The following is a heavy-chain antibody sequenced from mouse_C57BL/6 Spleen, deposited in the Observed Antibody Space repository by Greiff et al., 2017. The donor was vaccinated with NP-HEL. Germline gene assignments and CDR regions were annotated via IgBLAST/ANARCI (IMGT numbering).Heavy chain of an antibody. CDR2: INPNNGGT. CDR1: GYTFTDYN. CDR3: ARKYYGSSSQFDY. V-gene: IGHV1-18*01. D-gene: IGHD1-1*01. Sequence: EVQLQQSGPELVKPGASVKIPCKASGYTFTDYNMDWVKQSHGKSLEWIGDINPNNGGTIYNQKFKGKATLTVDKSSCTAYMELRSLTSEDTAVYYCARKYYGSSSQFDYWGQGTTLTVSS. J-gene: IGHJ2*01.